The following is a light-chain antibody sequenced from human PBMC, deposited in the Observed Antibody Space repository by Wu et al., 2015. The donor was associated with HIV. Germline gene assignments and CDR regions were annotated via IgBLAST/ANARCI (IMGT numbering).Light chain of an antibody. J-gene: IGKJ5*01. CDR1: QSVSSN. CDR3: QQCNNWPT. V-gene: IGKV3-15*01. CDR2: GAS. Sequence: EIVMTQSPATLSVSPGERATLSCRASQSVSSNLVWYQQKPGQAPRLLIHGASTRATGIPARFSGSGSGTEFTLTISSLQSEDFAVYYCQQCNNWPTFGQGTRLEIK.